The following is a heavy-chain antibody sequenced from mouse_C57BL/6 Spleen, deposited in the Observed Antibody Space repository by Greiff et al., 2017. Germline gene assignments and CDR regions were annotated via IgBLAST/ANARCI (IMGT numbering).Heavy chain of an antibody. CDR3: ARDYYGSRLFAY. CDR2: ISDGGSYT. Sequence: DVKLVESGGGLVKPGGSLKLSCAASGFTFSSYAMSWVRQTPEKRLEWVATISDGGSYTYYPDNVKGRFTISRDNAKNNLYLQMSHLKYEDTAMYYCARDYYGSRLFAYWGQGTLVTVSA. D-gene: IGHD1-1*01. V-gene: IGHV5-4*01. CDR1: GFTFSSYA. J-gene: IGHJ3*01.